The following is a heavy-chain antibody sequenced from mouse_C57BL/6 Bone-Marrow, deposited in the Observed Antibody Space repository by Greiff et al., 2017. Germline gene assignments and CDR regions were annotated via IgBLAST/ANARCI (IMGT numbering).Heavy chain of an antibody. Sequence: EVKLVESGGGLVQPGGSLKLSCAASGFTFSDYGMAWVRQAPRKGPEWVAFISNLAYSIYYADTVTGRFTSSRENAKNTLYLEMSSLRSEDTAMYYCARRDYGSSPLAMDYWGQGTSVTVSS. D-gene: IGHD1-1*01. CDR2: ISNLAYSI. V-gene: IGHV5-15*01. J-gene: IGHJ4*01. CDR1: GFTFSDYG. CDR3: ARRDYGSSPLAMDY.